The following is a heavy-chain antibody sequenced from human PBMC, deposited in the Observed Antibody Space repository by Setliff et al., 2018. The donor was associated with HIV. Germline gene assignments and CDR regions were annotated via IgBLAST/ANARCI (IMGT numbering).Heavy chain of an antibody. CDR1: GYSISSGYY. Sequence: PSETLSLTCGVSGYSISSGYYWGWIRQSPGKGLEWIGNVYYDGTTYYNPSLKSRVTLSVDTSKNQFSLKLKSVTAADTAVYYCARVTIPWGFNYYYMDVWGKGTTVTVSS. CDR3: ARVTIPWGFNYYYMDV. V-gene: IGHV4-38-2*01. J-gene: IGHJ6*03. CDR2: VYYDGTT. D-gene: IGHD3-10*01.